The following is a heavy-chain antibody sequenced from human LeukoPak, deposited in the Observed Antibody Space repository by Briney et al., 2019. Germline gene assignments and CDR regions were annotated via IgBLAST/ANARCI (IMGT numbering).Heavy chain of an antibody. J-gene: IGHJ4*02. CDR2: ISWNSGSI. D-gene: IGHD3-16*01. CDR1: GFIFDDYA. CDR3: ARGSDYGDY. V-gene: IGHV3-9*01. Sequence: GGSLRLSCAASGFIFDDYAMHWVRQAPGKGLEWVSGISWNSGSIGYADSVKGRFTISRDNAKNSLYLQVNSLRAEDTALYYCARGSDYGDYWGQGTLVTVSS.